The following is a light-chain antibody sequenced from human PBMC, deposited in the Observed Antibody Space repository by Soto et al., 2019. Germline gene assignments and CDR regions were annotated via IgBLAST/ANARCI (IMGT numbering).Light chain of an antibody. J-gene: IGKJ5*01. V-gene: IGKV3-15*01. CDR2: DAS. Sequence: EVVMTQYPATLSVSPGERATLSCRASESVSRNLAWYQQKPGQAPRLLIYDASTRATGIPDRFSGGGSGTEFTLTISSLQSEDFVVYYCQQYNSWPPITFGQGTRLEI. CDR1: ESVSRN. CDR3: QQYNSWPPIT.